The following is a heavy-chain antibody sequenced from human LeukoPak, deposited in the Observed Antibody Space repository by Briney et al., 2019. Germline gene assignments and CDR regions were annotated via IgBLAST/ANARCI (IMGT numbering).Heavy chain of an antibody. CDR2: ISSSGSTI. J-gene: IGHJ4*02. CDR3: AKSGGVTTTLGY. CDR1: GFTFSSYE. D-gene: IGHD4-17*01. Sequence: GSLRLSCAASGFTFSSYEMNWVRQAPGKGLEWVSYISSSGSTIYYADSVKGRFTVSRDNAKSSLFLQMNSLRAEDTAVYYCAKSGGVTTTLGYWGQGTLVTVSS. V-gene: IGHV3-48*03.